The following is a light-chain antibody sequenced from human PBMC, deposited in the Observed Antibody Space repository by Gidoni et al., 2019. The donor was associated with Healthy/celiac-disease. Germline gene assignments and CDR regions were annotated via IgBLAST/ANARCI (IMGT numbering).Light chain of an antibody. CDR1: QSVSSSY. CDR3: QQYGSSPYT. CDR2: GAS. Sequence: DIVSTPSRGTLSLSPGETATPSCSASQSVSSSYFACYQQKPGQAPMLLIYGASSGATGIPDRFSGRASGTYFTLTISRLEPEDVALYYCQQYGSSPYTFGQGTKLEIK. J-gene: IGKJ2*01. V-gene: IGKV3-20*01.